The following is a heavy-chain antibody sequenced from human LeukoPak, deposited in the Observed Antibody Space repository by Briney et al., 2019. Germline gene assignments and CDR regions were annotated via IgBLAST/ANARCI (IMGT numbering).Heavy chain of an antibody. V-gene: IGHV3-49*03. Sequence: PGGSLRLSCTGSGFTFGDYDMNWFREAPGKGLEWVSVIRSKPYGGTTEYAASVRGRFIISRDDSKRIAYLQMNSLKTEDTAVYYCYRAAQWVSGNDFWGQGTLVTVSS. CDR1: GFTFGDYD. CDR3: YRAAQWVSGNDF. CDR2: IRSKPYGGTT. D-gene: IGHD1-26*01. J-gene: IGHJ4*02.